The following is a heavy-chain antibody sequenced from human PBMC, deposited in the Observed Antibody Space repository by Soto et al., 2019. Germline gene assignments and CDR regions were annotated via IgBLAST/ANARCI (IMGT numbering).Heavy chain of an antibody. J-gene: IGHJ6*03. D-gene: IGHD5-12*01. CDR1: GFTFSSYS. CDR3: ASVGHSKSGYDYDYYYYMDV. V-gene: IGHV3-48*01. CDR2: ISSSSSTI. Sequence: GGSLRLSCAASGFTFSSYSMNWVRQAPGKGLEWVSYISSSSSTIYYADSVKGRFTISRDNAKNSLYLQMNSLRAEDTAVYYCASVGHSKSGYDYDYYYYMDVWGKGTTVTVSS.